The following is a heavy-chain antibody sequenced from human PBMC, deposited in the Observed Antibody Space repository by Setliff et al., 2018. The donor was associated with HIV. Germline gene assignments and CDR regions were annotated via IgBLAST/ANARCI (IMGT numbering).Heavy chain of an antibody. CDR2: TTGYNGNT. D-gene: IGHD1-1*01. CDR1: GYIFTNYG. CDR3: ARVGPESLPYTWDDEADTFDI. J-gene: IGHJ3*02. V-gene: IGHV1-18*01. Sequence: GASVKVSCKASGYIFTNYGISWVRQAPGQGLEWMGWTTGYNGNTNYAEKFQGRVTMTIDTSTSTAYLELRSLRSDDTAVYYCARVGPESLPYTWDDEADTFDIWGQGTMVTVSS.